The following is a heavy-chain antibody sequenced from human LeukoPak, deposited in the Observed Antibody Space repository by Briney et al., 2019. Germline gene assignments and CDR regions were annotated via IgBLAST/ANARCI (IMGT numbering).Heavy chain of an antibody. V-gene: IGHV4-59*01. Sequence: SETLSLTCTVSGGSISTYYWSWIRQPPGKGLERLGYIYYNGNTNYNPSLPSRVTISLNTSKNQFSLNLTSVTAADTAVYYCARLKGEMITIRPYYHYYMDVWGKGTTVTVSS. CDR2: IYYNGNT. CDR3: ARLKGEMITIRPYYHYYMDV. J-gene: IGHJ6*03. CDR1: GGSISTYY. D-gene: IGHD5-24*01.